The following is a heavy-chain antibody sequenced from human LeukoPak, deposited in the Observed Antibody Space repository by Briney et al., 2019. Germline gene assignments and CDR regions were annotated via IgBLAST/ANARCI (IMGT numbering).Heavy chain of an antibody. CDR2: IYYSGST. Sequence: PSEALSLTCTVSGGSISSSSYYWGWIRQPPGTGLEWIGSIYYSGSTYYNPSLKSRVTISVDTSKNQFSLKLSSVTAADTAVYYCARPLQHVYGDLHAFDIWGQGTMVTVSS. J-gene: IGHJ3*02. CDR3: ARPLQHVYGDLHAFDI. CDR1: GGSISSSSYY. D-gene: IGHD4-17*01. V-gene: IGHV4-39*01.